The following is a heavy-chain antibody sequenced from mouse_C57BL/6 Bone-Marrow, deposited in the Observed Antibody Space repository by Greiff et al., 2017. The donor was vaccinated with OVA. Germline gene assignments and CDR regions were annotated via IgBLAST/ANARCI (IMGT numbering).Heavy chain of an antibody. CDR3: TRGLLWAY. CDR1: GFNIKDDY. Sequence: EVQLQESGAELVRPGASVKLSCTASGFNIKDDYMHWVKQRPEQGLEWIGWIDPENGDTEYASKFQGKATITADTSSNTAYLQLSSQTSEDTAVYYCTRGLLWAYWGQGTLVTVSA. J-gene: IGHJ3*01. CDR2: IDPENGDT. D-gene: IGHD2-1*01. V-gene: IGHV14-4*01.